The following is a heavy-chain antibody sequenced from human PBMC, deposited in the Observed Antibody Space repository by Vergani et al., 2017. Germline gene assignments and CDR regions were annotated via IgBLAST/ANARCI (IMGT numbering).Heavy chain of an antibody. V-gene: IGHV3-9*01. J-gene: IGHJ2*01. CDR2: ISWNSGSI. CDR3: AKDSPARIAAAGTSFYWYFDR. D-gene: IGHD6-13*01. CDR1: GFTFDDYA. Sequence: EVQLVESGGGLVQPGRSLRLSCAASGFTFDDYAMHWVRQAPGKGLEWVSGISWNSGSIGYADAVKGRFTISRDNAKNSLYLQMNSLRAEDTALYYCAKDSPARIAAAGTSFYWYFDRWGRGTLVTVSS.